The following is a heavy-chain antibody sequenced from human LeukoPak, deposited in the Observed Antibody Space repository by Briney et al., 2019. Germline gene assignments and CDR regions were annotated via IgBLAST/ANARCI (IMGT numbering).Heavy chain of an antibody. CDR2: IRHDGSIK. V-gene: IGHV3-30*02. J-gene: IGHJ4*02. CDR1: GFTFSTYG. CDR3: AKDSLADIDY. D-gene: IGHD3-16*01. Sequence: GGSLRLSCAASGFTFSTYGMYWVRQAPGKGLEWVSFIRHDGSIKNYADSVKGRSTISRDNSKNTLYLQMNSLRAETTAVYYCAKDSLADIDYWGQGTLVTVSS.